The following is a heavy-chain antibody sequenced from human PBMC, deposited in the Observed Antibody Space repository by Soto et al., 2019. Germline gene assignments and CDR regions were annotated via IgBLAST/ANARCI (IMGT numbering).Heavy chain of an antibody. D-gene: IGHD2-15*01. Sequence: QVQLVQSGAEVKKPGSSVKVSCKASGGTFSSYTISWVRQAPGQGLEWMGRIIPILGLANYAQKVQGRVTTDGAKSNRNSELEADSLRTEGTGVYYCGGGGCCGGSCYGHSWGQGTLVTDFS. J-gene: IGHJ4*02. CDR2: IIPILGLA. CDR3: GGGGCCGGSCYGHS. V-gene: IGHV1-69*02. CDR1: GGTFSSYT.